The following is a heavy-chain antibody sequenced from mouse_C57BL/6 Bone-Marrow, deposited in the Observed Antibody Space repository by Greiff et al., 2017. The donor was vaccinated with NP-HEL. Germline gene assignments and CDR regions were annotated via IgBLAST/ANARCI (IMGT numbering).Heavy chain of an antibody. CDR1: GVDFSRYW. Sequence: GVDFSRYWLSWVRRAPGKGLEWIGEINPDSSTINYAPSLKDKFIISRDNAKNTLYLQMSKVRSEDTALYYCASGGDGYYWYFDVWGTGTTVTVSS. V-gene: IGHV4-1*01. J-gene: IGHJ1*03. CDR2: INPDSSTI. D-gene: IGHD2-3*01. CDR3: ASGGDGYYWYFDV.